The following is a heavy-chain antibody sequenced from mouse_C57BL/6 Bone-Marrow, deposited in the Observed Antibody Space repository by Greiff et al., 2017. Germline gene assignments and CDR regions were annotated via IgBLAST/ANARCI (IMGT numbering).Heavy chain of an antibody. CDR1: GYTFTSYD. CDR2: IYPRDGST. V-gene: IGHV1-85*01. Sequence: VQLQQSGPELVKPGASVKLSCKASGYTFTSYDINWVKQRPGQGLEWIGWIYPRDGSTKYNEKFKGKATLTVDTSSSTAYMELHSLTSEDSAVYFCARRNWQGAMDYGGQGTAVTVSA. J-gene: IGHJ4*01. D-gene: IGHD4-1*01. CDR3: ARRNWQGAMDY.